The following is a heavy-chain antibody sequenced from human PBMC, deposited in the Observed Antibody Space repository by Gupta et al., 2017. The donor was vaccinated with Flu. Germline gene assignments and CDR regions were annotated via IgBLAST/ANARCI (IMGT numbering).Heavy chain of an antibody. Sequence: QVQLQESGPGLVTPSQTLSLTCSVSGAAISSDSYYWNWIRQPAGKGLEWIGRIYTSGYTDYSPSLKSRVTISLDTSKNQFSLNLSSVSAADTAVYYCARAGRQLVVRYFEYYALDVWGKGTTVTVSS. CDR3: ARAGRQLVVRYFEYYALDV. V-gene: IGHV4-61*02. J-gene: IGHJ6*04. CDR2: IYTSGYT. CDR1: GAAISSDSYY. D-gene: IGHD2-21*01.